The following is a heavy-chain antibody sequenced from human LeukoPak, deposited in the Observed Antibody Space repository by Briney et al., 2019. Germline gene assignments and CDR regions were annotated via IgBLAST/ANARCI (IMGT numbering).Heavy chain of an antibody. D-gene: IGHD5-18*01. V-gene: IGHV3-30-3*01. J-gene: IGHJ4*02. Sequence: GGSLRLSCAASGFTFSSYAMHWVRQAPGKGLEWVAVISYDGGNKYYADSVKGRFTISRDNSKNTLYLQTNSLRAEDTAVYYCASGVQLWFPFDYWGQGTLVTVSS. CDR1: GFTFSSYA. CDR2: ISYDGGNK. CDR3: ASGVQLWFPFDY.